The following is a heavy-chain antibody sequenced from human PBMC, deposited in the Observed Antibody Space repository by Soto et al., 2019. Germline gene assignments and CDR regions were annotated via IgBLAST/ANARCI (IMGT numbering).Heavy chain of an antibody. D-gene: IGHD2-15*01. CDR1: GFTFSSYG. J-gene: IGHJ6*03. CDR3: AKDSVDQVLLGGYYYYYMDV. Sequence: QVQLVESGGGVVQPGRSLRLSCAASGFTFSSYGMHWVRQAPGKGLEWVAVISYDGSNKYYADSVKGRFTISRDNSKNTLYLQMNSLRAEDTAVYYCAKDSVDQVLLGGYYYYYMDVWGKGTTVTVSS. CDR2: ISYDGSNK. V-gene: IGHV3-30*18.